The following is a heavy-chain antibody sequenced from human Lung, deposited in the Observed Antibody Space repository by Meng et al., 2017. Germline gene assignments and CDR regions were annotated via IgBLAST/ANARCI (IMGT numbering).Heavy chain of an antibody. Sequence: QQLGAGLLKPSGAPSLTWVVSGWSFSDYYWSWIRQPPGKGLEWIGEINHSGSTNYNPSLESRATISVDTSQNNLSLKLSSVTAADSAVYYCARGPTTMAHDFDYWGQGTLVTVSS. V-gene: IGHV4-34*01. CDR3: ARGPTTMAHDFDY. CDR2: INHSGST. CDR1: GWSFSDYY. D-gene: IGHD4-11*01. J-gene: IGHJ4*02.